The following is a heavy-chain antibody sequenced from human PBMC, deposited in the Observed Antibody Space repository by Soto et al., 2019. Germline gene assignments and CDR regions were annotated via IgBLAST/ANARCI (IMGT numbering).Heavy chain of an antibody. CDR1: GYTFSNFW. V-gene: IGHV5-51*01. D-gene: IGHD6-13*01. CDR2: IYPGDYET. Sequence: LKISCQCSGYTFSNFWITWVRQLPGKGLEWMGIIYPGDYETRYSPSFHGKVTISADRSIGTAYLQWSSLEASDSAFYFCARSPRSSPYFDYWGQGALVTVSS. CDR3: ARSPRSSPYFDY. J-gene: IGHJ4*02.